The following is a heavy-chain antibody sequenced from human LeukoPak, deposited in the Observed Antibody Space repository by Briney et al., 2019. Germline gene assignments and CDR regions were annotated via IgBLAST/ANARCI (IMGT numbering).Heavy chain of an antibody. CDR2: INHSGST. Sequence: SETLSLTCAVYGGSFSGYYWSWIRQPPGKGLEWIGEINHSGSTNYNPSLESRVTISVDTSKNHFSLKLSSVTAADTAVYYCARDIVVVVAAYAFDIWGQGTMVTVSS. V-gene: IGHV4-34*01. CDR3: ARDIVVVVAAYAFDI. CDR1: GGSFSGYY. D-gene: IGHD2-15*01. J-gene: IGHJ3*02.